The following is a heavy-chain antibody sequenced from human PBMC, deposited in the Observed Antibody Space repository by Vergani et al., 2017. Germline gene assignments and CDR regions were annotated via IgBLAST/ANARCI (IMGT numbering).Heavy chain of an antibody. CDR1: GYSISSGYF. D-gene: IGHD6-19*01. Sequence: QVQLQESGPRLVKPSETLSLICSVSGYSISSGYFWGWIRQSPGKGLEWLGTIDRTGRTHLSPSLKSRLTISVDTTKNQFSLRLTSATAADTAVYYCASAHSIAVAGYDYWGQGTLVTVSS. CDR2: IDRTGRT. V-gene: IGHV4-38-2*02. CDR3: ASAHSIAVAGYDY. J-gene: IGHJ4*02.